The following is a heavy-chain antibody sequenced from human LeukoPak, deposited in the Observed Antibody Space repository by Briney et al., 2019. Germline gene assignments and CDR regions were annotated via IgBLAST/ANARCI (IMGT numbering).Heavy chain of an antibody. Sequence: ASVKVSCKASGYTFTSYGISWVRQAPGQGLVWMGWISAYNGNTKYAQKLQGRVTMTTDTSTSTAYMELRSLRSDDTAVYYCARGSRYYDSSGYYQPYDAFDIWGQGTMVTVSS. D-gene: IGHD3-22*01. V-gene: IGHV1-18*01. CDR1: GYTFTSYG. CDR3: ARGSRYYDSSGYYQPYDAFDI. J-gene: IGHJ3*02. CDR2: ISAYNGNT.